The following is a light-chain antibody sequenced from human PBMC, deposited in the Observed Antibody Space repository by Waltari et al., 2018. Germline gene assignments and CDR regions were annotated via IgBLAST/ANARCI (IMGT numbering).Light chain of an antibody. CDR1: PSVVQSSSNKNY. V-gene: IGKV4-1*01. CDR3: QHYHTVPRT. Sequence: DIVMTLSPDSLAVSLGEKATIHCSSSPSVVQSSSNKNYLAWYQQKPGQPPKLLIYWASTRESGVPDRFSGSGSGTDFTLTISSLQAEDVAVYYCQHYHTVPRTFGQGTKVEIK. CDR2: WAS. J-gene: IGKJ1*01.